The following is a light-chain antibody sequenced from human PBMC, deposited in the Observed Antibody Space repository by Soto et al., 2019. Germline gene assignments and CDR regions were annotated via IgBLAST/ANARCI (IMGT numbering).Light chain of an antibody. J-gene: IGKJ1*01. Sequence: EVVLTQSPVTLSLSPGERATLSCRASQSFRGLLAWYQQKPGQAPRLLIYDAYNRATGIAPRFSGSGSGTDFTLSISRLEPEDFAVYFCHQFGSSPQTFGHGTKVDIK. V-gene: IGKV3-11*01. CDR2: DAY. CDR1: QSFRGL. CDR3: HQFGSSPQT.